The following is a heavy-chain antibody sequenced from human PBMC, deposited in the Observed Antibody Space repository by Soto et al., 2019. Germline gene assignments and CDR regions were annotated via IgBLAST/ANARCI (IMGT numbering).Heavy chain of an antibody. CDR3: SSGTGYSYGYYYYYGMDV. CDR2: IIPIFGTA. CDR1: GGTFSSYA. V-gene: IGHV1-69*01. D-gene: IGHD5-18*01. Sequence: QVQLVQSGAEVKKPGSSVKVSCKASGGTFSSYAISWVRQAPGQGLEWIGGIIPIFGTANYAQKFQGRVTITADESTSTAYMELSSLRSEDTAVYYCSSGTGYSYGYYYYYGMDVWGQGTTVTVSS. J-gene: IGHJ6*02.